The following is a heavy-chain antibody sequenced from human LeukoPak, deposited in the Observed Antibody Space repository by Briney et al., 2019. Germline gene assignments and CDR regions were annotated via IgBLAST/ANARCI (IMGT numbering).Heavy chain of an antibody. CDR1: GFTFSSYA. CDR2: ISGSGGST. J-gene: IGHJ4*02. V-gene: IGHV3-23*01. CDR3: AKGPTMTTVTTVFDY. D-gene: IGHD4-17*01. Sequence: PGGSLRLFCAASGFTFSSYAMSWVRQAPGKGLEWVSAISGSGGSTYYADSVKGRFTISRDNSKNTLYLQMNSLRAEDTAVYYCAKGPTMTTVTTVFDYWGQGTLVTVSS.